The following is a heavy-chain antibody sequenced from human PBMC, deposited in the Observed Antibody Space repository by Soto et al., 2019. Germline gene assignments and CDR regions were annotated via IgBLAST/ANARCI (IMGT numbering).Heavy chain of an antibody. CDR2: IYYSGST. V-gene: IGHV4-59*01. CDR1: GGSISSYY. Sequence: SETLSLTCTVSGGSISSYYWSWIRQPPGKGLEWIGYIYYSGSTNYNPSLKSRVTISVDTSKNQFSLKLSSVTAADTAVYYCARDRGYCSSTSYYPADNWFDPWGQGTLVTVSS. D-gene: IGHD2-2*01. CDR3: ARDRGYCSSTSYYPADNWFDP. J-gene: IGHJ5*02.